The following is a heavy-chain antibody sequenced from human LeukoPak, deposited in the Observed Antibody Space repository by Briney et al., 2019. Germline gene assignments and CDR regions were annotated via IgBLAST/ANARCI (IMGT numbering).Heavy chain of an antibody. CDR1: GFTFSKAW. CDR3: TTITMIREHEDY. CDR2: IKSKTDGGTT. D-gene: IGHD3-10*01. Sequence: GGSLRLSCAASGFTFSKAWMSWVRQAPGKGLEWVGRIKSKTDGGTTDYAAPVKGRFTISRDDSKNTLSLQTNSLKTEDTAVYFCTTITMIREHEDYWGQGTLVTVFS. J-gene: IGHJ4*02. V-gene: IGHV3-15*01.